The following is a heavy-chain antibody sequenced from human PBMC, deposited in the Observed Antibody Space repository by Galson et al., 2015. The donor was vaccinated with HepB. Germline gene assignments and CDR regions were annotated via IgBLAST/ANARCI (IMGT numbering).Heavy chain of an antibody. CDR3: ARERVGYCSSTSCSNAFDI. CDR2: ISAYNGNT. Sequence: SVKVSCKASGYTFTSYGISWVRQAPGQGLEWMGWISAYNGNTNYAQKLQGRVTMTTDTSTSTAYMELRSLRSDDTAVYYCARERVGYCSSTSCSNAFDIWGQGTMVTVSS. CDR1: GYTFTSYG. V-gene: IGHV1-18*01. J-gene: IGHJ3*02. D-gene: IGHD2-2*01.